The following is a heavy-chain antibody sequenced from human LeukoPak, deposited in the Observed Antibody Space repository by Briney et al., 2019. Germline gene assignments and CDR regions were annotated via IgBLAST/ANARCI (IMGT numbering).Heavy chain of an antibody. D-gene: IGHD3-9*01. CDR1: GGSISSGDYY. CDR3: ARGENYDILTGYLFDY. CDR2: IYYSGST. J-gene: IGHJ4*02. V-gene: IGHV4-30-4*01. Sequence: PSETLSLTCTVSGGSISSGDYYWSWIRQPPGKGPEWIGYIYYSGSTYYNPSLKSRVTISVDTSKNQFSLKLSSVTAADTAVYYCARGENYDILTGYLFDYWGQGTLVTVSS.